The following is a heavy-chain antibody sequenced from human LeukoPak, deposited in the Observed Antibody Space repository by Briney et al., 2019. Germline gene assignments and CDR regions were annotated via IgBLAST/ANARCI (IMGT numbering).Heavy chain of an antibody. CDR1: GGXISGYF. CDR3: ARVYDYDSSVSDAFEI. Sequence: SETLSLTCSVSGGXISGYFWSWIRQPPGNGLEWIGTAYYSGGTHYSRSLQSRVTISVDTSKNQFSLKLTSVTAADTAVYYCARVYDYDSSVSDAFEIWGHGTMVTVSS. V-gene: IGHV4-59*01. D-gene: IGHD3-22*01. CDR2: AYYSGGT. J-gene: IGHJ3*02.